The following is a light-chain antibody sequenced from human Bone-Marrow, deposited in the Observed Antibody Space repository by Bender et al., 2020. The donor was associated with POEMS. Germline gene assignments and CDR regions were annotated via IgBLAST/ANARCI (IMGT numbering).Light chain of an antibody. V-gene: IGLV2-14*02. J-gene: IGLJ2*01. CDR3: SSYAASNVL. CDR2: DVS. Sequence: QSALTQPASVSGSPGQWITISCAGTSSDVGSYDLVSWYQQHPGKAPKLMIFDVSIRPSGVSNRFSGSKSGSTASLTVSGLQAEDEADYYCSSYAASNVLFGGGTKVTVL. CDR1: SSDVGSYDL.